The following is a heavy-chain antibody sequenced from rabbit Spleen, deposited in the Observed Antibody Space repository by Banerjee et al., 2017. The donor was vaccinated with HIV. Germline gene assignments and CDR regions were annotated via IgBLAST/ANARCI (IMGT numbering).Heavy chain of an antibody. CDR3: ARDTSSSFSSYGMDL. V-gene: IGHV1S40*01. CDR2: IDTGSSGFT. Sequence: QSLEESGGDLVKPGASLTLTCIASGVSFSGNSYMCWVRQAPGKGLEWIACIDTGSSGFTYFASWAKGRFTISKTSSTTVTLQMTGLTAADTATYFCARDTSSSFSSYGMDLWGQGTLVTVS. D-gene: IGHD1-1*01. CDR1: GVSFSGNSY. J-gene: IGHJ6*01.